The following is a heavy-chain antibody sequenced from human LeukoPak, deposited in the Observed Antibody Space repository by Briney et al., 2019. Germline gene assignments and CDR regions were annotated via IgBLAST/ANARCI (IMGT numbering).Heavy chain of an antibody. D-gene: IGHD2-21*02. V-gene: IGHV1-69*13. CDR3: ARAYMTATRHFDS. Sequence: SVKVSCKTSGGTFSSYTISWARQAPGQGLEWMGGIIPIFGTPHYAQKFQDRVTITADASTSTAYMELSSLRSEDTAVYYCARAYMTATRHFDSWGQGTLVTVSS. CDR2: IIPIFGTP. CDR1: GGTFSSYT. J-gene: IGHJ4*02.